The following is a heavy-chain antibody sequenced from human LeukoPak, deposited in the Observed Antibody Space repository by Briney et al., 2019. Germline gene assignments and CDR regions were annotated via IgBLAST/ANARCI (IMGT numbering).Heavy chain of an antibody. CDR2: MNPNSGST. D-gene: IGHD3-10*01. CDR3: ARPTTMVRGAPLGY. Sequence: ASVKVSCKASGYTFTSYDINWVRQATGQGLEWMGWMNPNSGSTGHAQKFQGRVTMTRNTSISTAYMELSSLRSEDTAVYYCARPTTMVRGAPLGYWGQGTLVTVSS. V-gene: IGHV1-8*01. J-gene: IGHJ4*02. CDR1: GYTFTSYD.